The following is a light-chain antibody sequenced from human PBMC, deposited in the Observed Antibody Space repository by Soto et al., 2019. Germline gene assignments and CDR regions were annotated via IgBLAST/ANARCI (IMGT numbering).Light chain of an antibody. V-gene: IGKV1-5*03. Sequence: DIQMTQSPSTLSASVGDRVTITCRASQSISSWLAWYQQKPGKAPKLLIYKASSLEPGIPSRFSGSGSGTEFTLTISSLQPDDFATYYCQQYNSYSRTFGQGTQVEVK. J-gene: IGKJ1*01. CDR3: QQYNSYSRT. CDR2: KAS. CDR1: QSISSW.